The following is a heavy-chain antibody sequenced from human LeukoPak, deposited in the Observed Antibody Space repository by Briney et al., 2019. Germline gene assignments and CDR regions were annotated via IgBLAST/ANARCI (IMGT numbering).Heavy chain of an antibody. CDR2: ISRSSNSI. J-gene: IGHJ3*02. D-gene: IGHD2-15*01. CDR3: ARDPYCSSSSCPNGFDI. CDR1: GFTFSSYS. Sequence: GGSLRLSCAASGFTFSSYSMNWVRQAPGKGLEWVSYISRSSNSIYYADSVKGRFTTSRDNAKNSVDLLMNSLRDEDTAVYYCARDPYCSSSSCPNGFDIWGQGTMVTVSS. V-gene: IGHV3-48*02.